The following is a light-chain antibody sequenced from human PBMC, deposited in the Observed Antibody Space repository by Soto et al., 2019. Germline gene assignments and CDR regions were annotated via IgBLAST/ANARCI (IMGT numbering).Light chain of an antibody. CDR3: QQYGSSPST. CDR1: QSVSIH. CDR2: DTS. Sequence: EIVLTQSPATLSSFPGDRVTLSCRASQSVSIHLAWYQQKPGQAPRLLIYDTSTRATGIPARFSGSGSGTDFTLTISRLEPEDFAVYYCQQYGSSPSTFGQGTKVDIK. V-gene: IGKV3-20*01. J-gene: IGKJ1*01.